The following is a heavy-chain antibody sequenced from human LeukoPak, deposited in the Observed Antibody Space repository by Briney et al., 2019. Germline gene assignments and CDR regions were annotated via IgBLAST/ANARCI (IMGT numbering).Heavy chain of an antibody. CDR1: GFTFSSYG. D-gene: IGHD2-2*01. J-gene: IGHJ6*02. V-gene: IGHV3-33*01. CDR3: AREVGTSDIVVVPAAPEYYYYYGMDV. CDR2: IWYDGSNK. Sequence: GGSLRLSCAASGFTFSSYGMHWVRQAPGKGLEWVAVIWYDGSNKYYADSVKGRFTISRYNSKNTLYLQMNRLRAEDTAVYYCAREVGTSDIVVVPAAPEYYYYYGMDVWGQGTTVTVSS.